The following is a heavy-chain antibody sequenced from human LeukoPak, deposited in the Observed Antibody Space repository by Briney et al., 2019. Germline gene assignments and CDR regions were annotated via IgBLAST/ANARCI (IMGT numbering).Heavy chain of an antibody. CDR1: GFTFSSYA. V-gene: IGHV3-23*01. D-gene: IGHD3-22*01. CDR3: AKGVRRSSDYSSPVDY. Sequence: PGGSLRLSCAASGFTFSSYAMSWVRQAPGKGLELVSAISGSGGSTYYADSVKGRFTISRDNSRNTLYLQMNSLRAEDTAVYYCAKGVRRSSDYSSPVDYWGQGTLVTVSS. J-gene: IGHJ4*02. CDR2: ISGSGGST.